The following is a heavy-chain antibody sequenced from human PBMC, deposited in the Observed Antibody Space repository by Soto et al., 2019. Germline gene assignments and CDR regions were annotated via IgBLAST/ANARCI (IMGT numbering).Heavy chain of an antibody. D-gene: IGHD3-3*01. CDR2: ISAYNGNT. CDR1: GYTFTSYG. CDR3: AREGGPQTYYDFWSGYWAQGWFDP. J-gene: IGHJ5*02. Sequence: ASVKVSCKASGYTFTSYGISCVRQAPGQGLEWMGWISAYNGNTNYAQKLQGRVTMTTDTSTSTAYMELRSLRSDDTAVYYCAREGGPQTYYDFWSGYWAQGWFDPWGQGTLVTVSS. V-gene: IGHV1-18*01.